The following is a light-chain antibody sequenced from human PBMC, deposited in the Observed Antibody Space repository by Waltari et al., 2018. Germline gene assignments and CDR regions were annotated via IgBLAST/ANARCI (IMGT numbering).Light chain of an antibody. J-gene: IGKJ4*01. Sequence: DIQMTQSPSSLSASVGDRVTITCRPSQSISSYLNWYQQKPGKAPKLLIYAASSLQSGVPSRFSGSGSGTDFTLTISRLQPEDFAPYYCQQSYSTPLTVGGGTKVEIK. CDR2: AAS. V-gene: IGKV1-39*01. CDR3: QQSYSTPLT. CDR1: QSISSY.